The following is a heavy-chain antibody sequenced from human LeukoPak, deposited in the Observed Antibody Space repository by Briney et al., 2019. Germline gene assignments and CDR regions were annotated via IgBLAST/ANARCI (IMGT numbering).Heavy chain of an antibody. CDR2: IRTSAEGANYA. CDR1: GFSFTDYP. Sequence: GGSLRLSCATSGFSFTDYPMNWVRQAPGEGLEWVSNIRTSAEGANYAYYADSVEGRVTISRDDAKNTLYLHMNSLRDDDTAVYYCASDQRYAFDYWGQGILVTVSS. CDR3: ASDQRYAFDY. V-gene: IGHV3-48*02. J-gene: IGHJ4*02. D-gene: IGHD3-9*01.